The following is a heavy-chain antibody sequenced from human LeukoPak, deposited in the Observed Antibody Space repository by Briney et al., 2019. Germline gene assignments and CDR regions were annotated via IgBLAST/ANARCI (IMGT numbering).Heavy chain of an antibody. V-gene: IGHV4-4*07. J-gene: IGHJ4*02. D-gene: IGHD4-17*01. CDR2: IYTSGST. Sequence: SETLSLTCTVSGGSINNYYWSWIRQPAGKGLEWIGRIYTSGSTNYNPSLKSRVTMSVDTSKNQFSLKLSSVTAADTAVYYCARGTPGEYGDYAFDDYWGQGTLVTVSS. CDR3: ARGTPGEYGDYAFDDY. CDR1: GGSINNYY.